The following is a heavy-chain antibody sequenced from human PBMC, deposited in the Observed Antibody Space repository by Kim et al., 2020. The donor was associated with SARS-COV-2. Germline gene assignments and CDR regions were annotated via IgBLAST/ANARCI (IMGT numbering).Heavy chain of an antibody. CDR2: IYYSGST. CDR1: GGSISSGGYY. D-gene: IGHD2-2*01. Sequence: SETLSLTCTVSGGSISSGGYYWSWIRQHPGKGLEWIGYIYYSGSTYYNPSLKSRVTISVDTSKNQFSLKLSSVTAADTAVYYCARAVPAAGRGYFDSSGEGTLLTVSS. J-gene: IGHJ4*02. CDR3: ARAVPAAGRGYFDS. V-gene: IGHV4-31*03.